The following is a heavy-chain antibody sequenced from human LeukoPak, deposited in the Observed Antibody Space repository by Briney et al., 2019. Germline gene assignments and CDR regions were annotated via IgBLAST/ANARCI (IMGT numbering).Heavy chain of an antibody. V-gene: IGHV4-30-2*01. CDR3: ARGALDCEFDY. D-gene: IGHD2-21*02. CDR1: GGSISSGGYS. J-gene: IGHJ4*02. Sequence: PSETLSLTCAVSGGSISSGGYSWSWLRQPPGKGLEWIGYIYHSGSTYYNPSLKSRVTISVDRSKNQFSLKLSSVTAADTAVYYCARGALDCEFDYWGQGTLVTVSS. CDR2: IYHSGST.